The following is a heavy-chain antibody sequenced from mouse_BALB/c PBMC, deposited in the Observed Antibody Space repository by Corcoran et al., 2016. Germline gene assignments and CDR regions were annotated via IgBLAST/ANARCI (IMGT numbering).Heavy chain of an antibody. CDR1: GYTFTDYY. Sequence: EVQLQKSGPELVKLGASVKMSCKASGYTFTDYYMTWVKQSHGKSLEWIGDINPNNGGTSYNQKFKGKATLTVDKSSSTAYMQLNSLTSEDSAVYYCARDYSYYFDYWGQGTTLTVSS. CDR3: ARDYSYYFDY. J-gene: IGHJ2*01. V-gene: IGHV1-26*01. D-gene: IGHD1-1*01. CDR2: INPNNGGT.